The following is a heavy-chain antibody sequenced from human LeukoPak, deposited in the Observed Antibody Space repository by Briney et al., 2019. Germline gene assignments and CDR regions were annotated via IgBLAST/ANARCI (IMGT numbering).Heavy chain of an antibody. V-gene: IGHV4-59*08. J-gene: IGHJ4*02. Sequence: GSLTLSCAGAGFTITDHHMDWIRQPPGKGLEWIGYIYYSGSTNYNPSLKSRVTISVDTSKNQFSLKLSSVTAADTAVYYCAVGFGESFDYWGQGTLVTVSS. CDR3: AVGFGESFDY. D-gene: IGHD3-10*01. CDR2: IYYSGST. CDR1: GFTITDHH.